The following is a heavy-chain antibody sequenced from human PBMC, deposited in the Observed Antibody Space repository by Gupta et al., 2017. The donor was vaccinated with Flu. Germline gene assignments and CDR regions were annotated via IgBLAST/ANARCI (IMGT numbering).Heavy chain of an antibody. CDR3: ARASYDTSGYYPDY. D-gene: IGHD3-3*01. V-gene: IGHV1-8*01. Sequence: QVQLVQSGAEVKRPGASVKVSCKASGYTFTTYDINWVRQATGQGLEWMGWVNPKNGDTAYTQKFQGRITMTWDTSVRTAFLEVSSLTSKDTAVYYCARASYDTSGYYPDYWGQGTLVAVSA. J-gene: IGHJ4*02. CDR2: VNPKNGDT. CDR1: GYTFTTYD.